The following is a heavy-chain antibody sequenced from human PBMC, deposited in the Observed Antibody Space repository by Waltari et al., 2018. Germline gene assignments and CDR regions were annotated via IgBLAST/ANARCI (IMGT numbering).Heavy chain of an antibody. CDR3: ARAMMGYYYGMDV. D-gene: IGHD3-16*01. CDR2: INHSGST. J-gene: IGHJ6*02. V-gene: IGHV4-34*01. CDR1: GGSFSGYY. Sequence: QVQLQQWGAGLLKPSETLSLTCAVYGGSFSGYYWSWIRQPPGKGREWIGEINHSGSTNYNPSLKSRVTISVDTSKNQFALKLSSVTAADTAVYYCARAMMGYYYGMDVWGQGTTVTVSS.